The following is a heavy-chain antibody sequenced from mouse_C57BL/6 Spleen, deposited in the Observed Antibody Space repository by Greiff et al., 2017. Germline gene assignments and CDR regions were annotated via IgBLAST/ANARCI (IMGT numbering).Heavy chain of an antibody. CDR3: ARGGQLGAY. Sequence: EVQLVESGGGLVKPGGSLKLSCAASGFTFSSYAMSWVRQTPEKRLEWVATISDGGSYTYYPDNVKGRFTISRDNAKNNLYLQMSHLKSEDTAMYYCARGGQLGAYWGQGTLVTVSA. CDR2: ISDGGSYT. V-gene: IGHV5-4*01. D-gene: IGHD3-1*01. J-gene: IGHJ3*01. CDR1: GFTFSSYA.